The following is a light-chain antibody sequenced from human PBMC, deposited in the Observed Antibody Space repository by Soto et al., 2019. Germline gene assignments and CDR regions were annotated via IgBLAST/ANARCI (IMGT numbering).Light chain of an antibody. CDR3: QQDDNWPRT. V-gene: IGKV3D-15*01. CDR1: QSISSS. CDR2: GAS. J-gene: IGKJ1*01. Sequence: MTQSPSTLSVYEGARATITCRASQSISSSLAWYQQKPGQAPRLLIYGASRRATGVPARFSGSGSGTDFTLTISSLQPEDFAVYYCQQDDNWPRTFGQGTKVDIK.